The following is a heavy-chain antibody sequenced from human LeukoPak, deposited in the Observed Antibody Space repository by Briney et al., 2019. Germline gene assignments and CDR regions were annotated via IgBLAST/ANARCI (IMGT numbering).Heavy chain of an antibody. V-gene: IGHV4-59*01. CDR3: ARSGTMVRGVIGN. CDR2: IYYSGST. D-gene: IGHD3-10*01. J-gene: IGHJ4*02. CDR1: GGSISSYY. Sequence: SETLSLTCTVPGGSISSYYWSWIRRPPGKGLEWIGYIYYSGSTNYNPSLKSRLTISVDTSKNQFSLKLSSVTAADTAVYYCARSGTMVRGVIGNWGQGTLVTVSS.